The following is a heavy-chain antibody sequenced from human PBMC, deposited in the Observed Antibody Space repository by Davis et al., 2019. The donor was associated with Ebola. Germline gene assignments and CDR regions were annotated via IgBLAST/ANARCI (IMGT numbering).Heavy chain of an antibody. D-gene: IGHD4-17*01. CDR3: ARGPTTYGLRY. V-gene: IGHV4-31*03. CDR2: IYYSGST. J-gene: IGHJ4*02. Sequence: MPSETLSLTCTVSGGSISSGGYYWSWIRQHPGKGLEWIGYIYYSGSTYYNPSLKSRVTISVDTSKNQFSLKLSSVTAADTAVYYCARGPTTYGLRYWGQGTLVTVSS. CDR1: GGSISSGGYY.